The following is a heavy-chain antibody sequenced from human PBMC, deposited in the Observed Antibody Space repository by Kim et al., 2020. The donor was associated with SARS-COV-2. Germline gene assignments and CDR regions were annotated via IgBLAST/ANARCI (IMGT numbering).Heavy chain of an antibody. CDR1: GYTFTSYG. J-gene: IGHJ6*02. CDR2: ISAYNGNT. Sequence: ASVKVSCKASGYTFTSYGISWVRQAPGQGLEWMGWISAYNGNTNYAQKLQGRVTMTTDTSTSTAYMELRSLRSDDTAVYYCARSPDDYYGSGSYFDYYGMDVWGQGTTVTVSS. CDR3: ARSPDDYYGSGSYFDYYGMDV. V-gene: IGHV1-18*04. D-gene: IGHD3-10*01.